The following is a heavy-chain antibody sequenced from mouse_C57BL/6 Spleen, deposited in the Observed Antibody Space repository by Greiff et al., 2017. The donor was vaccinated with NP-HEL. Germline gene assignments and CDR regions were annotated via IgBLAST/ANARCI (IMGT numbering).Heavy chain of an antibody. Sequence: QVQLQQPGAELVMPGASVKLSCKASGYTFTSYWMHWVKQRPGQGLEWIGEIDPSDSYTNYNQKFKGKSTLTVDKSSSTAYMQLSSLTSEDSAVYYCARYDYSILFDYWGQGTTLTVSS. V-gene: IGHV1-69*01. J-gene: IGHJ2*01. CDR1: GYTFTSYW. CDR3: ARYDYSILFDY. CDR2: IDPSDSYT. D-gene: IGHD2-5*01.